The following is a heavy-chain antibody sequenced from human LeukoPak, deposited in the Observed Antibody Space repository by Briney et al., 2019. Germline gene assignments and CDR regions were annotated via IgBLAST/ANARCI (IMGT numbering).Heavy chain of an antibody. Sequence: SETLSLTCTVSGGSISISFWSWTRQPPGKGLKWIGYIYDSGSTNYNPSLKSRVTMSIDTSKNQFSLKLSSVTAADTAVYYCARQTASGWYPFDHWGQGTLVTVSS. CDR2: IYDSGST. D-gene: IGHD6-19*01. J-gene: IGHJ4*02. V-gene: IGHV4-59*08. CDR3: ARQTASGWYPFDH. CDR1: GGSISISF.